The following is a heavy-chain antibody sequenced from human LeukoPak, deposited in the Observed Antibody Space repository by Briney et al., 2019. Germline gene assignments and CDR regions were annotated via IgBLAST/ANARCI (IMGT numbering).Heavy chain of an antibody. V-gene: IGHV3-43*02. Sequence: GGSLRLSCAASGFTFDVYAMHWVRQAPGKGLEWVSLISGDGGSTYYADSVKGRFTISRDKSKNSLYLQMNSLRTEDTALYYCAACSVVEGDYWGQGTLVTVSS. CDR1: GFTFDVYA. CDR2: ISGDGGST. D-gene: IGHD2-15*01. CDR3: AACSVVEGDY. J-gene: IGHJ4*02.